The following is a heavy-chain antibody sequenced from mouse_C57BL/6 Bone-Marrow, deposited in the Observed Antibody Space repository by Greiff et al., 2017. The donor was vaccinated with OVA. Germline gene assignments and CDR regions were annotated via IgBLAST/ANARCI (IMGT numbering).Heavy chain of an antibody. Sequence: EVKVVESGEGLVKPGGSLKLSCAASGFTFSSYAMSWVRQTPEKRLEWVAYISSGGDYIYYADTVKGRFTISRDNARNTLYLQMSSLKSEDTAMYYCTRGDGSAWFAYWGQGTLVTVSA. D-gene: IGHD2-3*01. CDR1: GFTFSSYA. J-gene: IGHJ3*01. CDR3: TRGDGSAWFAY. V-gene: IGHV5-9-1*02. CDR2: ISSGGDYI.